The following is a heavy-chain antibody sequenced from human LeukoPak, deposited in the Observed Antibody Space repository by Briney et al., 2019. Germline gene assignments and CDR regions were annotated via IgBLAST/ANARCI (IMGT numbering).Heavy chain of an antibody. J-gene: IGHJ4*02. CDR1: GGSSSTYY. D-gene: IGHD1-1*01. CDR2: IFYSGTT. Sequence: PSETLSLTCTVSGGSSSTYYWSWIRQPPGQGLEWIGYIFYSGTTNYSPSLKSRVTISVDTSKNHFSLKLSSVTAADTAVYYCARIGSYSFDSWGQGALVTVSS. V-gene: IGHV4-59*01. CDR3: ARIGSYSFDS.